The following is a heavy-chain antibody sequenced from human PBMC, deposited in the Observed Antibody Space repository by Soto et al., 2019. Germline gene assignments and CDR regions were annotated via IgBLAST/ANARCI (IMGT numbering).Heavy chain of an antibody. CDR3: ARDLNYDFYDF. J-gene: IGHJ4*02. CDR2: IYPSGGST. V-gene: IGHV1-46*01. CDR1: GYTFTSYY. Sequence: QVQLVQSGAEVKKPGASVKISCKASGYTFTSYYMHWVRQAPGQGLEWMGKIYPSGGSTSYAQKFQGRVTVTGDTSTNTVYMEMSSLTSEDTAIYYCARDLNYDFYDFWGQGTLVIVSS. D-gene: IGHD3-3*01.